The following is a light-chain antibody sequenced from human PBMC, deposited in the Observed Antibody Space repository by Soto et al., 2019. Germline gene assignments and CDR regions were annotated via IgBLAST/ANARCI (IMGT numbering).Light chain of an antibody. V-gene: IGKV1-9*01. Sequence: IPLTQSPSSLSASVGDRVTITCRASQGMSSYLAWYQQKPGKAPKLLIYAASSLQSGVPSRFSGSGSGTDFTLTISSLQPEDFATYHCQQLNTYPRMYTFGQGTKLEIK. CDR3: QQLNTYPRMYT. CDR1: QGMSSY. CDR2: AAS. J-gene: IGKJ2*01.